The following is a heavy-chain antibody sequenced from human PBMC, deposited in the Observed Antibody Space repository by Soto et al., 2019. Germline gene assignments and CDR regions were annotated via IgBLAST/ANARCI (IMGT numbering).Heavy chain of an antibody. CDR1: GFTFSSYA. D-gene: IGHD3-9*01. CDR2: ISGSGGST. V-gene: IGHV3-23*01. J-gene: IGHJ3*02. Sequence: EVQLLESGGGLVQPGGSLRLSCAASGFTFSSYAMSWVRQAPGKGLEWVSAISGSGGSTYYADSVKGRFTISRDNSKNTLYLQMNNLRAEDTAVYYCAKDRRDILTGPPDAFDIWGQGTMVTVSS. CDR3: AKDRRDILTGPPDAFDI.